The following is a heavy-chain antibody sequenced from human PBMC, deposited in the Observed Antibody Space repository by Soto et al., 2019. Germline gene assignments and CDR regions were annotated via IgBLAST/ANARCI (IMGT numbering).Heavy chain of an antibody. Sequence: SETLSLTCTVSGGSISSGDYYWSWIRQPPGKGLEWIGYIYYSGSTYYTPSLKSRLTISVDTSKNQFSLKLSSVTAADTAVYYCARGNNWNDEDNYYYYYGMDVWGQGTTVTVSS. CDR2: IYYSGST. CDR1: GGSISSGDYY. V-gene: IGHV4-30-4*01. CDR3: ARGNNWNDEDNYYYYYGMDV. J-gene: IGHJ6*02. D-gene: IGHD1-1*01.